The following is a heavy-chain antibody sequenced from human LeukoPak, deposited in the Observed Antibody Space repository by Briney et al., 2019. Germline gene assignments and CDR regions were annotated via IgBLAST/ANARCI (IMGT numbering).Heavy chain of an antibody. CDR2: MNPNSGNT. V-gene: IGHV1-8*01. CDR1: GYTFTSYD. CDR3: ARARCGSGSWDCAFDI. D-gene: IGHD3-22*01. J-gene: IGHJ3*02. Sequence: ASVTVSCKSSGYTFTSYDINWVRQATGQGLAWLGWMNPNSGNTGYAQKFQGRVTMTRNTSISTAYMELSSLRSEDTAVYYCARARCGSGSWDCAFDIWGQGTMVTVSS.